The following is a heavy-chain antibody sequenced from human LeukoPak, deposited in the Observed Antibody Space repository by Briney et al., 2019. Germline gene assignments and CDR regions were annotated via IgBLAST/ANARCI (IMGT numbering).Heavy chain of an antibody. CDR2: IYWNDDK. J-gene: IGHJ5*02. CDR3: AHSVIVVVTARGTYNWFDP. V-gene: IGHV2-5*01. CDR1: GYSLSTSGVA. Sequence: SGPTLVNPSQTPTLTCTFCGYSLSTSGVAAGWIRLPPGKALEWRALIYWNDDKRYSPSLQSRLTITNDTSKNQVVLTMTNMDPVDTAAYYCAHSVIVVVTARGTYNWFDPWGGGTLVSVSS. D-gene: IGHD2-21*02.